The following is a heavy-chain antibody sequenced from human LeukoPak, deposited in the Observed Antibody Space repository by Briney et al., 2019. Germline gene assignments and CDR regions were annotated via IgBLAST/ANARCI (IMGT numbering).Heavy chain of an antibody. V-gene: IGHV3-33*06. CDR2: IWSDGSNK. J-gene: IGHJ5*02. Sequence: GRSLRLSCAASGFTFSSYGMHWVRQAPGKGLEWVAVIWSDGSNKDYADSVEGRFTISRDNSKNTLYLEMNRLRAEDTAVYYCAKDRGATGSDWFDPWGQGTLVSVSS. CDR1: GFTFSSYG. CDR3: AKDRGATGSDWFDP. D-gene: IGHD1-26*01.